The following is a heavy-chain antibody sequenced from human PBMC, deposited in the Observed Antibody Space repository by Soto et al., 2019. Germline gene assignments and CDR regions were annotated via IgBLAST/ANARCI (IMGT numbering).Heavy chain of an antibody. Sequence: GGSLRLSCAASGFTFDDYAMHWVRQAPGKGLEWVSGISWNSGSIGYVDSVKGRFTISRDNAKNSLYLQMNSLRAEDTALYYCAKDATYGSGSYFDYWGQGTLVTVSS. V-gene: IGHV3-9*01. J-gene: IGHJ4*02. CDR2: ISWNSGSI. D-gene: IGHD3-10*01. CDR1: GFTFDDYA. CDR3: AKDATYGSGSYFDY.